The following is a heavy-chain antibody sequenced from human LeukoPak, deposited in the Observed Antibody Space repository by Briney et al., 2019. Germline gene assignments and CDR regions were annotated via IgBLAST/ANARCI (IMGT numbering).Heavy chain of an antibody. CDR3: ARRIVGTTRQRYLFDY. CDR2: INHSGST. D-gene: IGHD1-26*01. CDR1: GGSFSGYY. J-gene: IGHJ4*02. Sequence: SETLSLTCAVYGGSFSGYYWSWIRQPPGKGLEWIGEINHSGSTNYNPSLKSRVTISVDTSKNQFSLKLSSVTAADTAVYYCARRIVGTTRQRYLFDYWGQGTLVTVSS. V-gene: IGHV4-34*01.